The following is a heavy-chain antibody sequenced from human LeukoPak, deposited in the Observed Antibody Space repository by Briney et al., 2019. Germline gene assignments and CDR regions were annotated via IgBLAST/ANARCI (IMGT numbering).Heavy chain of an antibody. V-gene: IGHV3-23*01. CDR3: AKRVQSNTGPFDY. CDR1: GFTFSGYA. D-gene: IGHD4-11*01. Sequence: GGSLRLSCAASGFTFSGYAMSWVRQAPGKGLEWVSGISGSGSNTYYADSVKGRFTISRDNSKNTLCLQMNSLRDEDTAVYYWAKRVQSNTGPFDYWGQGTLASVSS. CDR2: ISGSGSNT. J-gene: IGHJ4*02.